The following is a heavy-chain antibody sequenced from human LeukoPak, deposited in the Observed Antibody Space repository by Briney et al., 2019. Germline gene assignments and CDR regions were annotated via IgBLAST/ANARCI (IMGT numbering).Heavy chain of an antibody. J-gene: IGHJ4*02. D-gene: IGHD3-16*01. CDR1: GGSISSGTYY. V-gene: IGHV4-39*02. CDR2: IYYSGST. CDR3: AGDGGGGFDY. Sequence: SETLSLTCIVSGGSISSGTYYWGWIRQPPGKGLEWIGSIYYSGSTYYNPSLKSRVTISVDTSKNQFSLKLSSVTPEDTAVYYCAGDGGGGFDYWGQGTLVTVSS.